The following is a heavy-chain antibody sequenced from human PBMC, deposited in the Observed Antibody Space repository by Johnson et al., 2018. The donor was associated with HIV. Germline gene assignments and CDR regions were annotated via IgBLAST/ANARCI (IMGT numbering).Heavy chain of an antibody. D-gene: IGHD1-1*01. CDR1: GFTFSSYA. CDR3: AKGEAQEGWIQLQLYALDF. J-gene: IGHJ3*01. Sequence: QVQLVESGGGVVQPGRSLRLSCAASGFTFSSYAMHWVRQAPGKGLEWVAVISYDGSNKYYEDSVQGRFTISRDNSKNTLYLQMNSLRVEDTAVYYCAKGEAQEGWIQLQLYALDFWGQGTMVTVSS. CDR2: ISYDGSNK. V-gene: IGHV3-30-3*01.